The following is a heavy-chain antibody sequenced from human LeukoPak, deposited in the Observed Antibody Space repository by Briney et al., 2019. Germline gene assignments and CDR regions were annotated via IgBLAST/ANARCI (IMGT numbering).Heavy chain of an antibody. CDR2: INPSGGGGST. D-gene: IGHD4-4*01. CDR1: GYTFTTYY. CDR3: ARAIPGTTTVSLDY. Sequence: ASVKVSCKASGYTFTTYYMHWVRQAPGLGLEWMGMINPSGGGGSTSYAQKFQGRSTLTRDTSTTTLYMELGSLRSEDTAVYYCARAIPGTTTVSLDYWGQGTLVTVSS. J-gene: IGHJ4*02. V-gene: IGHV1-46*01.